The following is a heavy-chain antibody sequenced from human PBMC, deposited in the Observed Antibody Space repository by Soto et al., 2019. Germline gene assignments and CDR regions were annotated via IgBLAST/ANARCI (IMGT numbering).Heavy chain of an antibody. CDR2: ISGSGGST. CDR1: GITFSSYD. Sequence: EVQLLESGGGLVQPGGSLRLSCAASGITFSSYDMSWVRQATGKGLEWVSDISGSGGSTYYADSVKGRFTISRDNSKNTLYLQMNSVRAEDTAVYYCAKAPRITIFGVVIWGQGTLVTVSS. J-gene: IGHJ4*02. D-gene: IGHD3-3*01. CDR3: AKAPRITIFGVVI. V-gene: IGHV3-23*01.